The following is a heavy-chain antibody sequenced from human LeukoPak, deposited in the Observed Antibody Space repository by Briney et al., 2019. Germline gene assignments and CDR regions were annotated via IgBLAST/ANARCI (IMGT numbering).Heavy chain of an antibody. D-gene: IGHD4-11*01. CDR3: ARGHDYKDYYYGMDV. CDR1: GVSISSGGYY. V-gene: IGHV4-31*03. Sequence: DPSETLSLTCTVSGVSISSGGYYWSWIRQHPGKGLEWIGYIYYSGSTYYNPSLKSRVTISVDTSKNQFSLKLSSVTAADTAVYYCARGHDYKDYYYGMDVWGQGTTVTVSS. J-gene: IGHJ6*02. CDR2: IYYSGST.